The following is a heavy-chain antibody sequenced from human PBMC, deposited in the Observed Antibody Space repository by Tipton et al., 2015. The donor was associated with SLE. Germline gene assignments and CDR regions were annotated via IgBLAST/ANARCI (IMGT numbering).Heavy chain of an antibody. V-gene: IGHV3-30*04. Sequence: SLRLSCAASGFIFSSFAMHWVRQAPGKGLEWAAGISYDGSNKYYADSVKGRFSISRDNSKNTLFLQMNSLRAEDTAVYYCARSCSGDSCFSPYYYDGMDVGGRGTAVTVSS. CDR1: GFIFSSFA. CDR2: ISYDGSNK. CDR3: ARSCSGDSCFSPYYYDGMDV. D-gene: IGHD2-15*01. J-gene: IGHJ6*02.